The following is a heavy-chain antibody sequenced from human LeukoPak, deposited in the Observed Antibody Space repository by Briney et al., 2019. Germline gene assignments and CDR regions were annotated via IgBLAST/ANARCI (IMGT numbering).Heavy chain of an antibody. CDR3: ALNWGSGYCTNGVCYGFDY. Sequence: AGSLRLSCAASGCTFSSYAMSWVRQAPGKGLEWASAISGSGGSTYYADCVKGRFTISRANSKNTLYLQMNSLRAEDTAVYYCALNWGSGYCTNGVCYGFDYWGQGTLVTVSS. CDR1: GCTFSSYA. D-gene: IGHD2-8*01. J-gene: IGHJ4*02. V-gene: IGHV3-23*01. CDR2: ISGSGGST.